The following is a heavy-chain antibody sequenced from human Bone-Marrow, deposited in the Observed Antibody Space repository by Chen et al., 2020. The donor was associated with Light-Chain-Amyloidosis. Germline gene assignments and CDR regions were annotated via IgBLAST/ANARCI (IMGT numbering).Heavy chain of an antibody. Sequence: QVQLQQWGAGLLKPSETLSLTCAVYGGSFSGYYWRWIRQPPGKGLAWIGEINHSGSTNYNPSLKRRVTISVDTSKNQFSLKLSSVTAADTAVYYCARRGGWNIVVVPAAPRDAFDIWGQGTMVTVSS. D-gene: IGHD2-2*01. V-gene: IGHV4-34*01. J-gene: IGHJ3*02. CDR3: ARRGGWNIVVVPAAPRDAFDI. CDR1: GGSFSGYY. CDR2: INHSGST.